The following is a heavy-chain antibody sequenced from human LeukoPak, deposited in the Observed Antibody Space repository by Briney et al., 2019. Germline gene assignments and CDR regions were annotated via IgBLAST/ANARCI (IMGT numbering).Heavy chain of an antibody. CDR3: ARSFPGYYDFWSGYYREYNWFDP. CDR1: GGSFSGYY. D-gene: IGHD3-3*01. Sequence: PSETLSLTCAVYGGSFSGYYWSWLRQPPGKGLEWIGEINHSGSTNYNPSLKSRVTISVDTSKNQFSLKLSSVTAADTAVYYCARSFPGYYDFWSGYYREYNWFDPWGQGTLVTVSS. J-gene: IGHJ5*02. CDR2: INHSGST. V-gene: IGHV4-34*01.